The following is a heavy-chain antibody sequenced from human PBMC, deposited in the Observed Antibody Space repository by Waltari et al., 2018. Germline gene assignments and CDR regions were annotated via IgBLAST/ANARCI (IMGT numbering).Heavy chain of an antibody. Sequence: VQLVESGGGLVKQGGSLRLSGEASGFTLRTYSMNWVRRAPGKGLEWVSSISSSSTYKYYADSVKGRFTISRDNGKKSLYLQMKSLRVEDTAVYYCARVTMYGGNSDYWGQGTLVTVSS. V-gene: IGHV3-21*02. CDR3: ARVTMYGGNSDY. CDR1: GFTLRTYS. CDR2: ISSSSTYK. J-gene: IGHJ4*02. D-gene: IGHD3-3*01.